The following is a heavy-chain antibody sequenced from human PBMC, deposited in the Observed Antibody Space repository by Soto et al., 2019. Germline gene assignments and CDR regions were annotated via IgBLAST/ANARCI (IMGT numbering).Heavy chain of an antibody. CDR2: IYYSGST. D-gene: IGHD3-10*01. Sequence: SETLSLTCTVSGGSIGSYYWSWIRQPPGKGLEWIGYIYYSGSTNYNPSLKSRVTISVDTSKNQFSLKLSSVTAADTAVYYCARVVRGVDVYYYYYYMDVWGKGTTVTAP. V-gene: IGHV4-59*01. CDR1: GGSIGSYY. CDR3: ARVVRGVDVYYYYYYMDV. J-gene: IGHJ6*03.